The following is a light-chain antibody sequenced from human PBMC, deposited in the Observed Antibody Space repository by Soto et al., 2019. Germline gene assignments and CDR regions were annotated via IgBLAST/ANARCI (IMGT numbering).Light chain of an antibody. Sequence: QSALTQPASVSGSPGQSITISCTGTSSDVGAYNYVSWYQQEPGKAPKLMIYEVSNRPSGVPDRFSGSKSGNTASLTISGLQAEDEADYYCHSYTSSSTWVFGGGTKLTVL. CDR3: HSYTSSSTWV. J-gene: IGLJ3*02. CDR2: EVS. CDR1: SSDVGAYNY. V-gene: IGLV2-14*01.